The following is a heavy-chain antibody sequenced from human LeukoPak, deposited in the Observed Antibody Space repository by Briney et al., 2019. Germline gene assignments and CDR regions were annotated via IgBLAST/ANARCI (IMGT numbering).Heavy chain of an antibody. CDR1: GFTFSSYA. Sequence: GGSLRLSCEASGFTFSSYAMSWVRQAPGKGLEWVSAISGSGGSTYYADSVKGRFTISRDNSKNTLYLQMNSLRAEDTAVYYCAKCDDYGDYVGGGVDYWGQGTLVTVSS. V-gene: IGHV3-23*01. CDR3: AKCDDYGDYVGGGVDY. D-gene: IGHD4-17*01. J-gene: IGHJ4*02. CDR2: ISGSGGST.